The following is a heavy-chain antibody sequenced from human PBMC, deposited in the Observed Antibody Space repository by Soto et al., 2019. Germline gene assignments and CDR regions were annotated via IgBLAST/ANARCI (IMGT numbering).Heavy chain of an antibody. Sequence: EVQVVESGGGLVQPGGSLRLSCAASGFTFSSYWMSWVRQAPGKGLEWVANINQDGSEKNYVDSVKGRFTISRDNAKNSLYLQMNSLRAEDTAVYYCATYSSNCYGREGDHWGQGTLVTVSS. D-gene: IGHD4-4*01. J-gene: IGHJ4*02. CDR3: ATYSSNCYGREGDH. V-gene: IGHV3-7*05. CDR2: INQDGSEK. CDR1: GFTFSSYW.